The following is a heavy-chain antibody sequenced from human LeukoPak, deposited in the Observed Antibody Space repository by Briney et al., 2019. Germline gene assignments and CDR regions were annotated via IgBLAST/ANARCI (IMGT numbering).Heavy chain of an antibody. CDR1: GGPFSAYS. D-gene: IGHD3-16*01. J-gene: IGHJ4*02. Sequence: SSETLSLTCAVYGGPFSAYSWSWIRQPPGRGLEWIGEINHGGSPNYNPSLKSRVSISADTSKNQFSLRLSSVTAADTAVYFCASGTYVGYDYVEDWGQGTLVTVSS. CDR3: ASGTYVGYDYVED. CDR2: INHGGSP. V-gene: IGHV4-34*01.